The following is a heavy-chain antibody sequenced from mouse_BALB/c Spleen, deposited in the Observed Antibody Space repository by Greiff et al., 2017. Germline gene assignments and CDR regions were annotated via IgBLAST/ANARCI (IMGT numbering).Heavy chain of an antibody. V-gene: IGHV7-3*02. Sequence: EVKLQESGGGLVQPGGSLRLSCATSGFTFTDYYMSWVRQPPGKALEWLGFIRNKANGYTTEYSASVKGRFTISRDNSQSILYLQMNTLRAEDSATYYCARDRGGTDYWGQGTTLTVSS. CDR1: GFTFTDYY. D-gene: IGHD4-1*01. CDR3: ARDRGGTDY. J-gene: IGHJ2*01. CDR2: IRNKANGYTT.